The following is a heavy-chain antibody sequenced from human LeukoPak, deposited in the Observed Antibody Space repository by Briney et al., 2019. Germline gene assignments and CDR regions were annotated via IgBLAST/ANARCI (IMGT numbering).Heavy chain of an antibody. CDR1: GGTFSSYA. Sequence: ASVKVSCKASGGTFSSYAISWVRQAPGQGLEWMGGIIPIFGTANYAQKFQGRVTITADKSTSTAYMELRSLRSDDTAVYYCARVHSSSRNWFDPWGQGTLVTVSS. CDR2: IIPIFGTA. J-gene: IGHJ5*02. CDR3: ARVHSSSRNWFDP. D-gene: IGHD6-13*01. V-gene: IGHV1-69*06.